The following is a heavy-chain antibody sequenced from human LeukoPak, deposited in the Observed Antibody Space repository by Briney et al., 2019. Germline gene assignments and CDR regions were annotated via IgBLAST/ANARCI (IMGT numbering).Heavy chain of an antibody. CDR3: ARGLRFLEWLPTYYYGMDV. D-gene: IGHD3-3*01. V-gene: IGHV1-8*01. J-gene: IGHJ6*02. CDR2: MNPNSGNT. Sequence: ASVKVSCKASGYTFTSYDINRVRQATGQGLEWMGWMNPNSGNTGYAQKFQGRVTMTRNTSISTAYMELSSLRSEDTAVYYCARGLRFLEWLPTYYYGMDVWGQGTTVTVSS. CDR1: GYTFTSYD.